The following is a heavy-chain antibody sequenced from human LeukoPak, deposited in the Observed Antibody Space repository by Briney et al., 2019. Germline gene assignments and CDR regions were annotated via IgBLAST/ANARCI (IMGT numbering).Heavy chain of an antibody. CDR1: GFTFSSYW. V-gene: IGHV3-48*01. CDR3: ARDNRGLLVNYDL. CDR2: ISSSGYSI. Sequence: PGGSLRLSCAASGFTFSSYWMSWVRQAPGKGLEWVSYISSSGYSIYYADSVKGRFTISRDSSKNSLFLQMSSLRAEDTAVYYCARDNRGLLVNYDLWGQGRLDSVCS. J-gene: IGHJ5*02. D-gene: IGHD1-14*01.